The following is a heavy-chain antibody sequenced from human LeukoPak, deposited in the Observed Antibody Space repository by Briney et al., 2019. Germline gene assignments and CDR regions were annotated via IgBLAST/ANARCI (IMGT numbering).Heavy chain of an antibody. D-gene: IGHD3-22*01. J-gene: IGHJ4*02. CDR3: ASLIPYYYDSSTYSPGDY. CDR2: ISSSSNTI. V-gene: IGHV3-48*01. Sequence: GGSLRLSCATSAFTFTTYSMNWVRQAPGKGLEWLSYISSSSNTIYYADSVKGRFTISRDNAKNSLYLQMNSLRAEDTAVYYCASLIPYYYDSSTYSPGDYWGQGTLVTVSS. CDR1: AFTFTTYS.